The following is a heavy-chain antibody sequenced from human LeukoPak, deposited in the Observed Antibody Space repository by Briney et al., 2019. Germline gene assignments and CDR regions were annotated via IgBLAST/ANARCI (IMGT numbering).Heavy chain of an antibody. D-gene: IGHD3-3*01. V-gene: IGHV3-15*01. CDR3: TTALSDFWSGYRYFDY. Sequence: PGGSLRLSCAASGFTFSNAWMSWVRQAPGKGLEWVGRIKSKTDGETTDYAAPVKGRFTISRDDSKNTLYLQMNSLKTEDTAVYYCTTALSDFWSGYRYFDYWGQGTLVTVSS. CDR2: IKSKTDGETT. J-gene: IGHJ4*02. CDR1: GFTFSNAW.